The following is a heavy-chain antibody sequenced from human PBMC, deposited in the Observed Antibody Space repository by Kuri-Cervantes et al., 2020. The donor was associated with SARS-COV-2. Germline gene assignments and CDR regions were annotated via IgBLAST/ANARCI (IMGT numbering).Heavy chain of an antibody. D-gene: IGHD3-10*01. J-gene: IGHJ5*02. V-gene: IGHV1-58*02. CDR1: GSTFSGSA. CDR2: IVVGSGNT. CDR3: APFYYRSINNWSDP. Sequence: SVKVSCKASGSTFSGSAIQWVRQARGQRLEWIGWIVVGSGNTDYAREFQERVTITRDMSTTTVYMELSGLRSDDTAMYYCAPFYYRSINNWSDPWGQGTQGTASS.